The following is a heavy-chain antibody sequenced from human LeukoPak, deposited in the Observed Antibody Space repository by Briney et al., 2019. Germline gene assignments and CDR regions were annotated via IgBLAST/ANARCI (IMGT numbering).Heavy chain of an antibody. V-gene: IGHV4-59*01. CDR1: AGSISSYY. J-gene: IGHJ3*02. CDR3: ARVGSYAFDI. CDR2: IHYSGST. Sequence: SETLSLTCTVSAGSISSYYWSWIRQPPGKGLEWIGYIHYSGSTNQNPSLKSRVTISLDTSKNQFSLNLSSVTAADTAVYYCARVGSYAFDIWGQGTMVTVSS.